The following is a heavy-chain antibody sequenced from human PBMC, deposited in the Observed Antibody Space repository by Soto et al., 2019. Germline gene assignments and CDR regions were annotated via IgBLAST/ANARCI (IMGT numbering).Heavy chain of an antibody. V-gene: IGHV3-23*01. Sequence: GGSLRLSCAASGFTFSSYAMSWVRQAPGKGLEWVSGISGSGGSTHYVDSVKGRFTISRDNSKNTLYLQMNSLRAEDTAVYYCARESEDLTSNFDYWGQGTLVTVSS. J-gene: IGHJ4*02. CDR3: ARESEDLTSNFDY. CDR1: GFTFSSYA. CDR2: ISGSGGST.